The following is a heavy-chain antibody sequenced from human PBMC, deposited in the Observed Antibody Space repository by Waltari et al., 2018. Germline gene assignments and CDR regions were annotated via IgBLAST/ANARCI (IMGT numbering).Heavy chain of an antibody. D-gene: IGHD1-7*01. CDR1: GSTFTDYY. CDR2: IDPQDGET. V-gene: IGHV1-69-2*01. J-gene: IGHJ4*02. CDR3: ARTTTIKSLDY. Sequence: EVPLVQSGAEVKKPRSTVKLSCQASGSTFTDYYIHWVQQAPGKGLEWVGRIDPQDGETKYADKFQGRATITADTSIDTVYMELSRLRPEDTAVCYCARTTTIKSLDYWGQGTLVTVSS.